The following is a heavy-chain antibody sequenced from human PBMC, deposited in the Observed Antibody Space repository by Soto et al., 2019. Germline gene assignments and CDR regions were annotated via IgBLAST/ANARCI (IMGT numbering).Heavy chain of an antibody. CDR1: GFTFSSYA. CDR2: ISGSGGST. D-gene: IGHD3-16*01. J-gene: IGHJ6*03. V-gene: IGHV3-23*01. Sequence: EVQLLESGGGLVQPGGSLRLSCAASGFTFSSYAMSWVRQAPGKGLAWVSAISGSGGSTYYADSVKGRFTISRDNAKNTLYLQMNSLRAEDTAVYYCAKVGAYYYYYYMDVWGKGTTVTVSS. CDR3: AKVGAYYYYYYMDV.